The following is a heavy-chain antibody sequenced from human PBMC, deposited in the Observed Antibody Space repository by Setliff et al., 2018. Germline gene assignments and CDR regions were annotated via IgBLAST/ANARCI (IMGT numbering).Heavy chain of an antibody. CDR3: ARGIEYYYESSGFYYASTYWYFDL. CDR1: GGSISSSSYY. D-gene: IGHD3-22*01. V-gene: IGHV4-61*05. J-gene: IGHJ2*01. Sequence: PSETLSLTCTVSGGSISSSSYYWTWIRQPPGKGLEWIGYIYTSGTAIYNPALKSRVTISVDTSKNQFSLKLNSVTAADTAVYCCARGIEYYYESSGFYYASTYWYFDLWGRGTLVTVSS. CDR2: IYTSGTA.